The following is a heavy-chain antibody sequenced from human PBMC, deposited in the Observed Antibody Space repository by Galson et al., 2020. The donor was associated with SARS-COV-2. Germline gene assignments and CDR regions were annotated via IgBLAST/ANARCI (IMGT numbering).Heavy chain of an antibody. D-gene: IGHD1-26*01. CDR2: ISVSDHNT. V-gene: IGHV3-23*01. J-gene: IGHJ4*02. CDR3: VKDSERVVGADY. Sequence: GESLKISCAASGFAFSSYTMSWVRQAPGKGLEWVSAISVSDHNTYYADSVKGRFTISRDNSKNTLYLQMNSLRAEDTAVYYCVKDSERVVGADYWGQGTLVTVSS. CDR1: GFAFSSYT.